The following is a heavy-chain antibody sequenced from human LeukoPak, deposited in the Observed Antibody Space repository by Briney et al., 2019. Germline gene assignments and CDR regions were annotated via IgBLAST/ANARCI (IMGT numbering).Heavy chain of an antibody. Sequence: PSETLSLTCTVSGGSINSYYWSWIRQPPGKGLEWIGYIFYSGSTNYNPSLQSRVTISVDTSRNQFSLNLSSVTAADTAVYYCARASQPGYCSGGACYRAFDIWGQGTMVTVSP. D-gene: IGHD2-15*01. CDR3: ARASQPGYCSGGACYRAFDI. CDR1: GGSINSYY. V-gene: IGHV4-59*01. CDR2: IFYSGST. J-gene: IGHJ3*02.